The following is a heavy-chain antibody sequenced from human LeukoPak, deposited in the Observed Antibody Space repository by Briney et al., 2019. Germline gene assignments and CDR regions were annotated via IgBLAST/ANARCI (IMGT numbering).Heavy chain of an antibody. CDR2: INRSGST. CDR1: GGSFSGYY. V-gene: IGHV4-34*01. D-gene: IGHD3-10*01. Sequence: QSSETLSLTCAVYGGSFSGYYWSWIRQPPGKGLEWIGKINRSGSTNYNPSLKSRVTISVDTSKNQFSLKLRSVTAADTAAYYCVVLFRRGSGSYYIDYWGQGTLVTVSS. J-gene: IGHJ4*02. CDR3: VVLFRRGSGSYYIDY.